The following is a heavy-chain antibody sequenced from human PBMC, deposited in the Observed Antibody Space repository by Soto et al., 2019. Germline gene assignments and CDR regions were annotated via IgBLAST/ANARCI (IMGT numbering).Heavy chain of an antibody. V-gene: IGHV3-30*18. CDR1: GFTFNIYG. J-gene: IGHJ4*02. CDR3: AKDQASGQGSFDS. CDR2: ISYDGSNQ. Sequence: GGSLRLSCAASGFTFNIYGMHWVRQAPDKGLEWVALISYDGSNQYYAHSVKGRFTISRDNSKNTLFLQMNSLRADDTAVYYCAKDQASGQGSFDSWGQGTLVTVSS.